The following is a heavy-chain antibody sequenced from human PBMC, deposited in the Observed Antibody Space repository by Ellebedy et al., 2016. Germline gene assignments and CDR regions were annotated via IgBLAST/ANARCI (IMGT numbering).Heavy chain of an antibody. D-gene: IGHD6-13*01. CDR1: GFTFSSYA. J-gene: IGHJ4*02. V-gene: IGHV3-23*01. CDR2: ISGSGGST. CDR3: ASHSSSWYGGDY. Sequence: GESLKISCAASGFTFSSYAMSWVRQAPGKGLEWVSAISGSGGSTYYADSVKGRFTISRDNSKNTLYLQMNSLRAEDTAVYYCASHSSSWYGGDYWGQGTLVTVSS.